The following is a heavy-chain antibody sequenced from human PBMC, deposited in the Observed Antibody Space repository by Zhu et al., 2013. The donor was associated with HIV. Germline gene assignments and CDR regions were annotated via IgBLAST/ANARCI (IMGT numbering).Heavy chain of an antibody. D-gene: IGHD6-13*01. CDR2: INPNSGGT. Sequence: QVQLVQSGAEVKKPGASVKVSCKASGYTFTGYYMHWVRQAPGQGLEWMGWINPNSGGTNYAQKFQGWVTMTRDTSISTAYMELSRLRSDDTAVYYCARDRRIAAAGLYYYYGMDVWGQGTTVTVSS. CDR1: GYTFTGYY. V-gene: IGHV1-2*04. CDR3: ARDRRIAAAGLYYYYGMDV. J-gene: IGHJ6*02.